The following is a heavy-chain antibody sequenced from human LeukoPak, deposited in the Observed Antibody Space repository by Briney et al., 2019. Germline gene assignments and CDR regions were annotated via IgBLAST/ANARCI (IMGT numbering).Heavy chain of an antibody. J-gene: IGHJ4*02. V-gene: IGHV4-34*01. CDR1: GGSFSGYY. Sequence: KPSETLSLTCAVYGGSFSGYYWSWIRPPPAKGLEWIGEINHSGSTHYNPSLKSRVTISVDTSKNQFSLKLSSVTAADTAVYYCARADADGYRALLGGYYFDYWGQGTLVTVSS. D-gene: IGHD2-15*01. CDR3: ARADADGYRALLGGYYFDY. CDR2: INHSGST.